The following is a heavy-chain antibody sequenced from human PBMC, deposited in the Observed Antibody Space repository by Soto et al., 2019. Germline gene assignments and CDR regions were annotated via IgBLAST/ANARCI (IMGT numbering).Heavy chain of an antibody. Sequence: SETLSLTCTVSGGSISSSSYYWGWIRQPPGKGLEWIGSIYYSGSTYYNPSLKSRVTIPVDTSKNQFSLKLSSVTAADTAVYYCAAIQLYGMDVWGQGTTVTVSS. D-gene: IGHD5-18*01. J-gene: IGHJ6*02. CDR3: AAIQLYGMDV. CDR2: IYYSGST. CDR1: GGSISSSSYY. V-gene: IGHV4-39*01.